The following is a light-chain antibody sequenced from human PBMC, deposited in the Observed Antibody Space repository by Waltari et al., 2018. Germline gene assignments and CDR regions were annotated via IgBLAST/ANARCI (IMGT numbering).Light chain of an antibody. Sequence: DIVMTQSPLSLPVTPGEPASIFCRSSQSLLLSNGYNYLHGYLQKPGQSPQLLIYLGSNRASGVPDRFSGSGAGTDFTLKISRVEADDVGVYYCMQALQTPLTFGGGTKVEI. CDR1: QSLLLSNGYNY. J-gene: IGKJ4*01. CDR2: LGS. CDR3: MQALQTPLT. V-gene: IGKV2-28*01.